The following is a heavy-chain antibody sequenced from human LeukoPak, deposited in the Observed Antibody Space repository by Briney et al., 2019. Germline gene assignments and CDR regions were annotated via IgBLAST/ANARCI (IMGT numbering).Heavy chain of an antibody. J-gene: IGHJ5*02. CDR1: GFTFDDYA. Sequence: GGSLRLSCAASGFTFDDYAMHWVRQAPGKGLEWVSGISWNSGSIGYADSVKGRFTISRDNAKNSLYLQMNSLRAEDTALYYCAKGGYYYDSSGYHWGQGTLVTVFS. CDR2: ISWNSGSI. D-gene: IGHD3-22*01. V-gene: IGHV3-9*01. CDR3: AKGGYYYDSSGYH.